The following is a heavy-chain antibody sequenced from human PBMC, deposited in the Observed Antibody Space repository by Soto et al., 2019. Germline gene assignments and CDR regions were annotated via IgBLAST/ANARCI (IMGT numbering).Heavy chain of an antibody. V-gene: IGHV3-30*03. CDR1: GFTFSSYG. Sequence: GGSLRLSCAASGFTFSSYGMHWVRQAPGKGLEWVAVISYDGTEKYHADSVKGRFTISRDNSKNTPYLQVNSLRAEDTAVYYCARKPETGTTVPFDYWGQGTLVTVSS. CDR2: ISYDGTEK. D-gene: IGHD1-1*01. CDR3: ARKPETGTTVPFDY. J-gene: IGHJ4*02.